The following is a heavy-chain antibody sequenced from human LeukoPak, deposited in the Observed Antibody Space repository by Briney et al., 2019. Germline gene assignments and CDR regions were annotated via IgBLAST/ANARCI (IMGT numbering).Heavy chain of an antibody. CDR2: IKQDGSAK. CDR1: GFTFSSYA. V-gene: IGHV3-7*01. Sequence: GRSLRLSCAASGFTFSSYAMHWVRQAPGKGLEWVANIKQDGSAKYYVDSVKGRFTISRDNAKNSLYLQMNSLRAEDTAVYYCARDRAYYYDTSGSNYWGQGTLVTISS. J-gene: IGHJ4*02. D-gene: IGHD3-22*01. CDR3: ARDRAYYYDTSGSNY.